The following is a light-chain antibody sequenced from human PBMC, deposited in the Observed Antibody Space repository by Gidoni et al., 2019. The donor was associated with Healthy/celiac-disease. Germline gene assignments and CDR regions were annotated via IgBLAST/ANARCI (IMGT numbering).Light chain of an antibody. CDR1: SSDVGGYNY. V-gene: IGLV2-8*01. CDR3: SSYAGSNNLRV. Sequence: QSALTQPPSASGSPGQSVTISCTGTSSDVGGYNYVSWYQQHQGKAPNLMIYEVSKRPSGVTDRFSGSKSGNTASLTVSGLQAEDEADYYCSSYAGSNNLRVFGTGTKVTVL. J-gene: IGLJ1*01. CDR2: EVS.